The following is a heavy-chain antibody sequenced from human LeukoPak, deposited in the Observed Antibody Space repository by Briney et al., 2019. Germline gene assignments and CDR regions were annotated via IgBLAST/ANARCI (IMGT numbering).Heavy chain of an antibody. J-gene: IGHJ4*02. D-gene: IGHD6-19*01. CDR2: TYYRSRWKN. CDR1: GYSVSSNSAC. CDR3: TRDGGGAEAAFDY. V-gene: IGHV6-1*01. Sequence: SQTLSLTCVISGYSVSSNSACWNWIRQSPSRGLEWLGRTYYRSRWKNDYAPSVRGRITINPDTSKNQFSLQLNSVTPDDTAVYYCTRDGGGAEAAFDYWGQGTLVTVSS.